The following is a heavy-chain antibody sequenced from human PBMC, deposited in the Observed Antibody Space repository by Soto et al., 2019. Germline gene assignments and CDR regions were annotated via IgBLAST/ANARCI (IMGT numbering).Heavy chain of an antibody. J-gene: IGHJ4*02. CDR2: INAGNGNT. V-gene: IGHV1-3*01. D-gene: IGHD6-19*01. Sequence: EASVKVSCKASGYTFTSYAMHWVRQAPGQRLEWMGWINAGNGNTKYSQKSQGRVTITRDTSSSTAYMELSSLRFEDTAVYYCARAYSSGWFFDYWGQGTLVTVSS. CDR3: ARAYSSGWFFDY. CDR1: GYTFTSYA.